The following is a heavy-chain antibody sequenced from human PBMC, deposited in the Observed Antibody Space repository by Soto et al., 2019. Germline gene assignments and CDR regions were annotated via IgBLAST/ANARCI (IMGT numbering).Heavy chain of an antibody. Sequence: VVDGKIGGRGDFRSSKKQNPGKGLEWIGYVYYTGSTNYSPSLRSRVSISVDTSKSEFSLRLSSVTAADTALYYGAESVPVPSTHTDFLGQGSSVT. CDR2: VYYTGST. V-gene: IGHV4-61*08. D-gene: IGHD2-2*01. J-gene: IGHJ4*02. CDR1: DGKIGGRGDF. CDR3: AESVPVPSTHTDF.